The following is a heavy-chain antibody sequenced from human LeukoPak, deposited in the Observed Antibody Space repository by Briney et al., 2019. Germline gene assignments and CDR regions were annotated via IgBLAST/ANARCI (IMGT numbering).Heavy chain of an antibody. CDR3: SFFDSRLVGVNENC. J-gene: IGHJ4*01. CDR2: IRQDGSEK. CDR1: GFTFSSYA. D-gene: IGHD4-23*01. V-gene: IGHV3-7*01. Sequence: PGGSLRLSCAASGFTFSSYAMSWVRQAPGKGLEWVANIRQDGSEKYYVDSVKGRFTISRDNAKNSLYLQMNSLRAEDTAVYYCSFFDSRLVGVNENCWGQGTLVTVSS.